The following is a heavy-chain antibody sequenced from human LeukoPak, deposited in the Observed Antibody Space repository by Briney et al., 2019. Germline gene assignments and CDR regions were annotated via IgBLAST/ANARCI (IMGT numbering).Heavy chain of an antibody. CDR1: GYGFTDYY. J-gene: IGHJ5*02. V-gene: IGHV1-2*02. CDR3: ARADRLDGGPYLIGP. CDR2: INPNSGRT. Sequence: ASVKVSCKTSGYGFTDYYMHWVRQAPGQGLEWMGWINPNSGRTSSAQKFQGRVTMTRDPSITTVYMEVTWLTSDDTAIYYCARADRLDGGPYLIGPWGQGTLVTVSS. D-gene: IGHD3-16*01.